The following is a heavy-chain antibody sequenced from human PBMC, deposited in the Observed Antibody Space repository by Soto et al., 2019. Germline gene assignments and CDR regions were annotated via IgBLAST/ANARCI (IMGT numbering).Heavy chain of an antibody. CDR2: MNPKSCNT. D-gene: IGHD2-15*01. Sequence: QVQLVQSGAEVKKPGASVKVSCKASGYTFTSYDINWVRQATGQGLEWMGWMNPKSCNTGYAQKFQGRVTMTRNTSIITSYMALSSLRAEDTAVYYCARSYCSGGSCYWKGNYYYYYYRDVWGEGTTFTVSS. J-gene: IGHJ6*03. CDR1: GYTFTSYD. CDR3: ARSYCSGGSCYWKGNYYYYYYRDV. V-gene: IGHV1-8*01.